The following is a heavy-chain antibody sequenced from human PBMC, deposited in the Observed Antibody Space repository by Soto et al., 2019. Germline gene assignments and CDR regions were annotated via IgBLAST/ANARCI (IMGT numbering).Heavy chain of an antibody. CDR1: GGSVSSGTYY. V-gene: IGHV4-61*01. J-gene: IGHJ4*02. CDR3: ASYSSGWYDVHY. D-gene: IGHD6-19*01. CDR2: IYYSGST. Sequence: QVQLQESGPGLVKPSETLSLTCTVSGGSVSSGTYYWSWIRQPPGKGLEWIGYIYYSGSTNYNPSLKSRAXIXVXXSKHQFSLKLRSVTAADTAVYYCASYSSGWYDVHYWGQGTLVTVSS.